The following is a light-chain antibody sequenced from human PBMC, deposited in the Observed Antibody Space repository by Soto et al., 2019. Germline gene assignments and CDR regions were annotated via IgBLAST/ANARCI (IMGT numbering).Light chain of an antibody. Sequence: QSALTQPPSASGSPGQSVAISCTRTTSDIGGYDYVSWYQQHPGKAPKLMIYEVNKRPSGVPDRFSGSKSGNTASLTVSGLQAEDEADYYCSSHGGNSPYVFGTGTKLTVL. J-gene: IGLJ1*01. V-gene: IGLV2-8*01. CDR1: TSDIGGYDY. CDR3: SSHGGNSPYV. CDR2: EVN.